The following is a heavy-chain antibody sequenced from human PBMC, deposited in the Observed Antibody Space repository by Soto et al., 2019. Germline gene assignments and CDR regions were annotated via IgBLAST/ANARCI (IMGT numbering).Heavy chain of an antibody. CDR1: GGSIXSYY. CDR2: IYYSGST. V-gene: IGHV4-59*01. Sequence: SETLSLTCTVSGGSIXSYYWSWIRQPPGKGLEWIGYIYYSGSTNYNPSLKSRVTISVDTSKNQFSLKLSSVTAADTAVYYCVRSSSNWGPDYWGQGTLVTVSS. J-gene: IGHJ4*02. CDR3: VRSSSNWGPDY. D-gene: IGHD7-27*01.